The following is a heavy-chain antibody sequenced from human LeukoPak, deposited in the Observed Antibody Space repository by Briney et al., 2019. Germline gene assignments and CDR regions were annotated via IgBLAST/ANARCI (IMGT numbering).Heavy chain of an antibody. V-gene: IGHV3-64*01. CDR1: GFTFSNYA. J-gene: IGHJ5*02. Sequence: PGGSLRLSCAASGFTFSNYAMHWVRQAPGKGLEYVSAIRSNGGSTYYANSVKGRFTISRDNSKNTLYLQMGSLRAEDMAVYYCARASTYYYGSEWFDPWGQGTLVTVSS. CDR2: IRSNGGST. D-gene: IGHD3-10*01. CDR3: ARASTYYYGSEWFDP.